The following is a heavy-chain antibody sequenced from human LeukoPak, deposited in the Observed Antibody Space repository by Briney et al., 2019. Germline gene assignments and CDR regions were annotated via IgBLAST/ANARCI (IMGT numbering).Heavy chain of an antibody. J-gene: IGHJ6*02. V-gene: IGHV4-34*01. Sequence: KPSETLSLTCAVYGGSFSGYYWSWIRQPPGKGLEWIGEINHSGSTNYNPSLKSRVTISVDTSENQFSLKLSSVTAADTAVYYCARGRYSYGFVAYYYGMDVWGQGTTVTVSS. CDR3: ARGRYSYGFVAYYYGMDV. D-gene: IGHD5-18*01. CDR2: INHSGST. CDR1: GGSFSGYY.